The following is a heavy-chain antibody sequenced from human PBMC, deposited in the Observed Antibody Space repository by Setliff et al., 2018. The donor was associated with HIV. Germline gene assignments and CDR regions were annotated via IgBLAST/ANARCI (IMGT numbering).Heavy chain of an antibody. D-gene: IGHD2-8*01. CDR3: ARGVQAQVVLMSYVKGRFDP. V-gene: IGHV4-38-2*01. Sequence: SETLSLTCAVSGYSIGSGSFWGWIRQPPGKGLEWIGSVHYSGSAYHNPSLNSRATTSIDTPKNQFSLKLNSVTAADTAKYFCARGVQAQVVLMSYVKGRFDPWGQGTQVTVSS. CDR2: VHYSGSA. J-gene: IGHJ5*02. CDR1: GYSIGSGSF.